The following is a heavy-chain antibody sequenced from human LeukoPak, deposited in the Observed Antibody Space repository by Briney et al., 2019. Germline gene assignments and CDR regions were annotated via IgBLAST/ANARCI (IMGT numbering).Heavy chain of an antibody. CDR2: INPNSGGT. Sequence: ASVKVSCKASGYTFTGYYMHWVRQAPGQGLEWMGWINPNSGGTNYAQKFQGRVTMTRDTSISTAYMELSRLRSDDTAVYYCVRVKQQLVPCDAFDIWGQGTMVTVSS. V-gene: IGHV1-2*02. J-gene: IGHJ3*02. CDR3: VRVKQQLVPCDAFDI. D-gene: IGHD6-13*01. CDR1: GYTFTGYY.